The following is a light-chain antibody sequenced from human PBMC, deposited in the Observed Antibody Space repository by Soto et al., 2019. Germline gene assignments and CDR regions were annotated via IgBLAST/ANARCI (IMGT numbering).Light chain of an antibody. J-gene: IGKJ1*01. CDR1: QSVLYSPNNKNY. V-gene: IGKV4-1*01. CDR2: WAS. CDR3: LQYHSAPQS. Sequence: DIVMTQSPDSLAVSLGERATIKGKSSQSVLYSPNNKNYLAWYQQKPGQPPKLLIYWASTRESGVPDRFSGSGSGTDFTLTISSLQAEDVAFYYCLQYHSAPQSFGQGTKVEIK.